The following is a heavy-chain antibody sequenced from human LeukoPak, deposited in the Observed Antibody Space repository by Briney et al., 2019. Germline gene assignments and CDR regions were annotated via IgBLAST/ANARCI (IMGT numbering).Heavy chain of an antibody. J-gene: IGHJ4*02. CDR1: GYTFTSYD. CDR2: MNPNSGNT. V-gene: IGHV1-8*03. D-gene: IGHD2-2*02. Sequence: GASVKVSCKASGYTFTSYDINWARQATGQGLEWMGWMNPNSGNTGYAQKFQGRVTITRNTSISTAYMELSSLRSEDTAVYYCARVRYCSSTSCYKNFDYWGQGTLVTVSS. CDR3: ARVRYCSSTSCYKNFDY.